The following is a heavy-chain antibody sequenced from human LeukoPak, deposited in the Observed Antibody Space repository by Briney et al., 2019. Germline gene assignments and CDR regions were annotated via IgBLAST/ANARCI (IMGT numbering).Heavy chain of an antibody. CDR1: GFTFSSYW. J-gene: IGHJ4*02. Sequence: GGSLRLSCAASGFTFSSYWMHWVRQAPGKGLVWVSRISSDGSSTTYADSVKGRLTISRDNAKNTLYLQMNSLRAEDTAVYYCARAGSSSWYAHFFDYWGQGTLVTVSS. CDR3: ARAGSSSWYAHFFDY. CDR2: ISSDGSST. V-gene: IGHV3-74*01. D-gene: IGHD6-13*01.